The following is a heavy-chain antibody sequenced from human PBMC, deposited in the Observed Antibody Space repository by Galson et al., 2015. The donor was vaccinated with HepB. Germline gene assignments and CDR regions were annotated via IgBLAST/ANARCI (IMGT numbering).Heavy chain of an antibody. Sequence: SVKVSCKASGYTFTSYGISWVRQAPGKGLEWMGWISAYNGKINYAEKFQGRVTMTTDTSTSTAYMELRSLRSDDTAVYYCARDGFQDWAGLDYLWYYMDVWGKGTTVTVSS. CDR1: GYTFTSYG. D-gene: IGHD2-8*02. CDR2: ISAYNGKI. CDR3: ARDGFQDWAGLDYLWYYMDV. J-gene: IGHJ6*03. V-gene: IGHV1-18*01.